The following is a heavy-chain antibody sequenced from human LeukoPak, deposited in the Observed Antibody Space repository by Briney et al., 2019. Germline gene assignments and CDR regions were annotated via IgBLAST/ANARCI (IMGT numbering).Heavy chain of an antibody. CDR1: GFTFSSYA. J-gene: IGHJ4*02. Sequence: GGSLRLSCAASGFTFSSYAMSWVRQAPGKGLEWVSGISGSGGRTDYADSVKGRFIISRDNSKNTLYLQMNSPRAEDTAVYYCAKSPNYYDSSGLDYWGQGTLVTVSS. CDR3: AKSPNYYDSSGLDY. V-gene: IGHV3-23*01. D-gene: IGHD3-22*01. CDR2: ISGSGGRT.